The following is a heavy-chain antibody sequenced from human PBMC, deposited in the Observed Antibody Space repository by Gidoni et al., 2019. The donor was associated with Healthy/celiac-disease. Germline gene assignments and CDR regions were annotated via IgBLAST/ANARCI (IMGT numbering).Heavy chain of an antibody. D-gene: IGHD2-2*01. CDR3: ARQSTRPGYCSSTSCYPYYYYGMDV. Sequence: EVQLVESGGGLVQPGGSLRLSCAASGFTFSSYWMSWVRQAPGKGLEWVANIKQDGSEKYYVDSVKGRFTISRDNAKNSLYLQMNSLRAEDTAVYYCARQSTRPGYCSSTSCYPYYYYGMDVWGQGTTVTVSS. J-gene: IGHJ6*02. CDR1: GFTFSSYW. V-gene: IGHV3-7*04. CDR2: IKQDGSEK.